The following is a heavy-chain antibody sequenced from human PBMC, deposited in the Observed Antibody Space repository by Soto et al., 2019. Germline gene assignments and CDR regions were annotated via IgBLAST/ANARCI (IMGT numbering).Heavy chain of an antibody. V-gene: IGHV4-59*08. CDR1: DGSISSYY. CDR2: IYDSGST. J-gene: IGHJ4*02. Sequence: SETLSLTCSVSDGSISSYYWSWLRQPPGKGLEWIGYIYDSGSTLYNPSLKSRVTISVDRPNNQFSLKLRSVTAADTAIYYCAGDVRNGSYRLAYWGQGTLVTVSS. D-gene: IGHD1-26*01. CDR3: AGDVRNGSYRLAY.